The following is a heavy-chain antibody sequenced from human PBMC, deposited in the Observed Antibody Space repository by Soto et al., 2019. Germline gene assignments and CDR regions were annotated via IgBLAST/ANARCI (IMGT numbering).Heavy chain of an antibody. CDR2: INPSGGST. CDR1: GYTFTSYA. J-gene: IGHJ4*02. V-gene: IGHV1-46*01. D-gene: IGHD3-10*01. Sequence: ASVKVSCKASGYTFTSYAMHWVRQAPGQGLEWMGIINPSGGSTSYAQKFQGRFIISRDDSKNMVYLQMSSLRVDDTAVYYCAKYLVGRGIDAPAHWGLGTLVTVSS. CDR3: AKYLVGRGIDAPAH.